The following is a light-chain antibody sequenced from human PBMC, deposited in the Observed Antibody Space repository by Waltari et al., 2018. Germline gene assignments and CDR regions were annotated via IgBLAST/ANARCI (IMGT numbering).Light chain of an antibody. V-gene: IGLV2-23*02. CDR2: EVT. CDR3: SSYGSINTWL. Sequence: QSALTQAASVSGSPGQSITISCTGTSRDVGSYNIFSWYQQHPGKAPKLIISEVTKRPSGVSNRFSGSKSGNTASLTISGLQAEDEADYFCSSYGSINTWLFGGGTKLTVL. CDR1: SRDVGSYNI. J-gene: IGLJ3*02.